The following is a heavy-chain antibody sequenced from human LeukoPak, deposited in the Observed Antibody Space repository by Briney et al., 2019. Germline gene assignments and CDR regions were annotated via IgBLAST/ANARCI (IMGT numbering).Heavy chain of an antibody. V-gene: IGHV3-23*01. CDR3: AKDERHVLRYFDWLLYFDY. D-gene: IGHD3-9*01. Sequence: PGGSLRLSCAASGFTFSSYAMSCVRQAPGEGLEWVSAISGSGGSTYYADSVKGRFTISRDNSKNTLYLQMNSLRAEDTGVYYCAKDERHVLRYFDWLLYFDYWGQGTLVTVSS. CDR1: GFTFSSYA. CDR2: ISGSGGST. J-gene: IGHJ4*02.